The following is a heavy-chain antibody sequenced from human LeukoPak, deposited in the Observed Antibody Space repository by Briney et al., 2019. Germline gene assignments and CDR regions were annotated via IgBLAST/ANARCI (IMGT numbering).Heavy chain of an antibody. V-gene: IGHV3-13*01. CDR2: IGTAGDT. D-gene: IGHD5-18*01. CDR1: GFTFSSYD. J-gene: IGHJ4*02. CDR3: AKDFGLGTPQGYSYGYHYFDY. Sequence: GGSLRLSCAASGFTFSSYDMHWVHQATGKGLEWVSAIGTAGDTYYPGSVKGRFTISRDNSKNTLYLQMNSLRAEDTAVYYCAKDFGLGTPQGYSYGYHYFDYWGQGTLVTVSS.